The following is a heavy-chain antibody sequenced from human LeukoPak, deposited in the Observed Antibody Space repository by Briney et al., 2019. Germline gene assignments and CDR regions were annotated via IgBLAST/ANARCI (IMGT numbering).Heavy chain of an antibody. V-gene: IGHV1-69*04. CDR1: GGTFSNSG. J-gene: IGHJ3*02. CDR2: IVPILGIP. D-gene: IGHD3-16*01. Sequence: ASVKVSCKPSGGTFSNSGFSWVRQAPGQGVEWMGRIVPILGIPNYAQKFQGRVTITADKSTNTAYMELSSLRPDDTAMYYCARDFTDDAFDIWGQGTMVTVS. CDR3: ARDFTDDAFDI.